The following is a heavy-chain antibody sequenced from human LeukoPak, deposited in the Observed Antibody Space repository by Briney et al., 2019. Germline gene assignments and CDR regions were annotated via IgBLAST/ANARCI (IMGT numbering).Heavy chain of an antibody. J-gene: IGHJ5*01. CDR2: ISRGGRHT. CDR3: ARESFDS. Sequence: MTAETLSLTCAPSGFTFSTYSMNWVRQAPGKTLEWVSSISRGGRHTYYADSVKGRFTISRDNAKNSLFLHINSLRADDTAVYYCARESFDSWGQGVLVIVSS. V-gene: IGHV3-21*01. CDR1: GFTFSTYS.